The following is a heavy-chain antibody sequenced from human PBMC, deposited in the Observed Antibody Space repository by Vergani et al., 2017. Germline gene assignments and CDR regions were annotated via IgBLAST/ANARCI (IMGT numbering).Heavy chain of an antibody. CDR3: TSFPTETSEYYDSTGYYHRFFEK. CDR1: GYTFTDYY. V-gene: IGHV1-2*02. Sequence: QVQLVQSGAEVKKPGASVKVSCKASGYTFTDYYMHWVRQAPGQGLEWMGWINPNSGGTNYAHKFQGRVTMTRDTSITTAYMELSRLRSDDTAMYYCTSFPTETSEYYDSTGYYHRFFEKWGQGTLVTVSS. J-gene: IGHJ4*02. CDR2: INPNSGGT. D-gene: IGHD3-16*01.